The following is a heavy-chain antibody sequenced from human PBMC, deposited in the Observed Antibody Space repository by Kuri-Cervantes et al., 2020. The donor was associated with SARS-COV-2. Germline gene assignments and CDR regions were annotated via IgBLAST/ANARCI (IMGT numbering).Heavy chain of an antibody. CDR3: TTDSITGPIMDV. D-gene: IGHD1-20*01. J-gene: IGHJ6*03. Sequence: GGSLRLSCAASGFTFSSYAMSWVRQAPGKGLEWVGFTKNKTNRGTTEYAASVKGRSTISRDDSKSIAYLQMNSLKTEDTAVYYCTTDSITGPIMDVWGKGTTVTVSS. CDR2: TKNKTNRGTT. CDR1: GFTFSSYA. V-gene: IGHV3-49*04.